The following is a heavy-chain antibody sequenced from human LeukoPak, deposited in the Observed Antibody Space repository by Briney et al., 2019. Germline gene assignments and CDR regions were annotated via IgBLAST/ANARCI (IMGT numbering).Heavy chain of an antibody. Sequence: GGSLRLSCAASGFDFKTYEMNWVRQAPGKGLEWISYISGKNTINYADSVKGRFTISRDNTKNSLYLQVNSLRVEDTAVYYCASELWFGESNALDTWGQGTVVTVSS. D-gene: IGHD3-10*01. CDR3: ASELWFGESNALDT. V-gene: IGHV3-48*03. CDR1: GFDFKTYE. CDR2: ISGKNTI. J-gene: IGHJ3*02.